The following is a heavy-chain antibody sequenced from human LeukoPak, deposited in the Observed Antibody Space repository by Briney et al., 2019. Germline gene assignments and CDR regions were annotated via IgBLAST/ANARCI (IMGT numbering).Heavy chain of an antibody. V-gene: IGHV4-61*02. CDR3: ARDRVDIVATLRAPYYYYYGMDV. CDR2: IYTSGST. J-gene: IGHJ6*02. Sequence: PSQTLSFTCTVSGGSISSGSYYWSWIRQPAGKGLEWIGRIYTSGSTNYNPSLKSRVTISVDTSKNQFSLKLSSVTAADTAVYYCARDRVDIVATLRAPYYYYYGMDVWGQGTTVTVSS. D-gene: IGHD5-12*01. CDR1: GGSISSGSYY.